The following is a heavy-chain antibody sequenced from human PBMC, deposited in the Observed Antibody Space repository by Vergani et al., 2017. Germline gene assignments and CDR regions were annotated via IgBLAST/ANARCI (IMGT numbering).Heavy chain of an antibody. V-gene: IGHV3-30*02. Sequence: QVQLVESGGGVVQPGGSLRLSCVASGFSVSNSGMHWVRQTPGKGLEWVAFIQYDGSDIFYADFVEGRFTISRDNSKNSLYLQMRSLRFDDTAVYYCGNEGSANRIRGWLDHWGQGALVTVSS. CDR3: GNEGSANRIRGWLDH. CDR2: IQYDGSDI. CDR1: GFSVSNSG. J-gene: IGHJ4*02. D-gene: IGHD3-10*01.